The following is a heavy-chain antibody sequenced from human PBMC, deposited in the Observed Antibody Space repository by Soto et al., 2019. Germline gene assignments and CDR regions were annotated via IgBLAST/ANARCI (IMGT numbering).Heavy chain of an antibody. CDR3: AVGGYSSSSDYYYGMDV. V-gene: IGHV1-18*01. CDR2: ISAYNGNT. CDR1: GYTFTSYG. Sequence: ASVKVSCKASGYTFTSYGISWVRQAPGQGLEWMGWISAYNGNTNYAQKLQGRVTMTTDTSTSTAYMELRSLRSDDTAVYYCAVGGYSSSSDYYYGMDVWGQGTTVTVSS. J-gene: IGHJ6*02. D-gene: IGHD6-6*01.